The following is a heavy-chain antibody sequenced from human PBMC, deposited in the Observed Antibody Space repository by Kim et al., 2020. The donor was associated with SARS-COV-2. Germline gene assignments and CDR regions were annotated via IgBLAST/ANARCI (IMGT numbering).Heavy chain of an antibody. Sequence: GGSLRLSCAVSEFSVGSNFMTWVRQAPGRGLEWVSLIYSNGDTDYAHSVRGRFTISRDSSKNALFLQMNSMGVEDSAIYYCARKTDSAGHGAFWGRGTLVTVSS. J-gene: IGHJ4*02. CDR1: EFSVGSNF. CDR2: IYSNGDT. CDR3: ARKTDSAGHGAF. D-gene: IGHD2-15*01. V-gene: IGHV3-53*01.